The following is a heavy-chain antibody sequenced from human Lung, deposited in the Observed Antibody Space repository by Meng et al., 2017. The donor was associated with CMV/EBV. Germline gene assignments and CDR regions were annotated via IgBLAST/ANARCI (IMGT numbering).Heavy chain of an antibody. CDR3: ERGSGSPEH. J-gene: IGHJ1*01. D-gene: IGHD3-10*01. CDR1: GFTFGDYA. V-gene: IGHV3-49*04. Sequence: GESLKISCTASGFTFGDYAMTWVRQAPGKRLEWIGFIRNRTRGGTTEYAAYVKGRFSILRDDSKSIAYLQMDSVKIEDTVVYFCERGSGSPEHWGQGTLVTVSS. CDR2: IRNRTRGGTT.